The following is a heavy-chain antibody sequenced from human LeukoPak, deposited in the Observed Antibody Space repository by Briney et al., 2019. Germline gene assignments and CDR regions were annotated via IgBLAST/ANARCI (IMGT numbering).Heavy chain of an antibody. CDR1: GYTFTSYG. CDR2: ISAYNGNT. V-gene: IGHV1-18*01. D-gene: IGHD3-22*01. CDR3: ARDSPYYYDSSGYSSTGAFDI. Sequence: GASVKVSCKASGYTFTSYGISWVRQAPGQGLEWMGWISAYNGNTNYAQKLQGRVTMTTDTSTSTAYMELRSLRSDDTAVYYCARDSPYYYDSSGYSSTGAFDIWGQGTMVTVSS. J-gene: IGHJ3*02.